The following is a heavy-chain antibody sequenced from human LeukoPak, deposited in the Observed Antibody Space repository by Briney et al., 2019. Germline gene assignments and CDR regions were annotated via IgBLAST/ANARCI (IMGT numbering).Heavy chain of an antibody. D-gene: IGHD6-19*01. CDR1: GFTFSSYW. CDR3: AHCSGWYSSSNFDY. J-gene: IGHJ4*02. CDR2: INSDGGST. Sequence: PGGSLRLSCAASGFTFSSYWMHWVRQAPGKGLAWVSRINSDGGSTSYADSVKGRLTISRDNAKNTLYLQMNSLRAEDTAVYYCAHCSGWYSSSNFDYWGQGTLVTVSS. V-gene: IGHV3-74*01.